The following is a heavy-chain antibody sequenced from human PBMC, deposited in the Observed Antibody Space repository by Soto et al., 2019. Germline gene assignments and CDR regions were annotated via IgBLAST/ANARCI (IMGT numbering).Heavy chain of an antibody. CDR3: ARGWGYDNNDYYYAY. Sequence: QVQLVQSGAEVRKPGSSVKVSCKASGDTFSRHGISWVRQAPGQGLEWMGGIIPIFGTANHAQKFQGRVTITADESTSTAYMELSSLRSEDTAVYYCARGWGYDNNDYYYAYWGQGTLVIVSS. J-gene: IGHJ4*02. CDR2: IIPIFGTA. D-gene: IGHD3-22*01. V-gene: IGHV1-69*01. CDR1: GDTFSRHG.